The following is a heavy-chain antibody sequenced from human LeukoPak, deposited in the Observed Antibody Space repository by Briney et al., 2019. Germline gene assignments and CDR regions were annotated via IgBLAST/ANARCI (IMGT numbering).Heavy chain of an antibody. J-gene: IGHJ4*02. D-gene: IGHD3-22*01. Sequence: GGSLRLSCVASGFTFRSYHMHWVRQAPGKGLEWVAFIRHDGSKEDYADSVKGRFTISRDNSKNTLYLQLNSLGLEDTALYYCAKGPYYYDSYGSRGDYWGQGILVTVSS. CDR1: GFTFRSYH. CDR2: IRHDGSKE. V-gene: IGHV3-30*02. CDR3: AKGPYYYDSYGSRGDY.